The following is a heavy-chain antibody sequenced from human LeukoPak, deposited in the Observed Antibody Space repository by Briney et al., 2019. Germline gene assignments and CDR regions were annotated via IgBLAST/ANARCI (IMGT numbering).Heavy chain of an antibody. D-gene: IGHD3-22*01. CDR1: GGSISSYY. J-gene: IGHJ5*02. V-gene: IGHV4-4*09. CDR2: IYTSGST. Sequence: SETLSLTCTVSGGSISSYYWSWIRQPPGKGLEWIGYIYTSGSTNYNPSLKSRVTISVDTSKNQFSLKLSSVTAADTAVYYCARLYYDSSGYYYGYRWFDPWGQGTLVTASS. CDR3: ARLYYDSSGYYYGYRWFDP.